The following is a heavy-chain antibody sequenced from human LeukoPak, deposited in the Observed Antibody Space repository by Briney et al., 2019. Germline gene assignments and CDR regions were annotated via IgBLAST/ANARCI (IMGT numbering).Heavy chain of an antibody. CDR2: ISGSGGST. Sequence: TGGSLRLSCAASGFTFSSYAMSWVRQAPGKGLEWVSAISGSGGSTYYAGSVKGRFTISRDNSKNTLYLQMNSLRAEDTAVYYCATSGSIFGVVIINNDAFDIWGQGTMVTVSS. CDR3: ATSGSIFGVVIINNDAFDI. V-gene: IGHV3-23*01. J-gene: IGHJ3*02. CDR1: GFTFSSYA. D-gene: IGHD3-3*01.